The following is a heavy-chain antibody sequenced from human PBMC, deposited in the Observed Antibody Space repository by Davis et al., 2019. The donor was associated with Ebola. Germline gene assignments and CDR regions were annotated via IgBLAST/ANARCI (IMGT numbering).Heavy chain of an antibody. V-gene: IGHV3-21*01. D-gene: IGHD4-17*01. Sequence: GESLKISCAASGFTFSSYSINWVRQAPGKGLEWVSSISSSSSYIYYADSVKGRFTISRDNAKNSLYLQMNSLRAEDTAVYYCARISTVTTFDYYYGMDVWGQGTTVTVSS. CDR2: ISSSSSYI. CDR1: GFTFSSYS. CDR3: ARISTVTTFDYYYGMDV. J-gene: IGHJ6*02.